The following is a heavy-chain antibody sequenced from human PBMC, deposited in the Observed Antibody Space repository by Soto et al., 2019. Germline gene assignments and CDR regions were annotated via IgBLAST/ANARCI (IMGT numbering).Heavy chain of an antibody. V-gene: IGHV3-23*01. CDR3: ARDGAAAPSNWFDP. CDR2: ISYGGGTT. D-gene: IGHD6-13*01. Sequence: PGGSLRLSCAASEFTFSNYAMSWVRQAPGKGLEWVSAISYGGGTTYYADSVKGRFTISRDNSKNTLYLKINSLRAEDTAVYYCARDGAAAPSNWFDPWGQGTLVTVSS. CDR1: EFTFSNYA. J-gene: IGHJ5*02.